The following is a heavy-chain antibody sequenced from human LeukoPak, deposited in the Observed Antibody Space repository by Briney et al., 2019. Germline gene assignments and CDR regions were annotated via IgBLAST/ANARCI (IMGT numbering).Heavy chain of an antibody. CDR3: AKREDIVVVPAARNRDAFDI. CDR2: ISGSGGST. J-gene: IGHJ3*02. D-gene: IGHD2-2*01. V-gene: IGHV3-23*01. CDR1: GFTFSSYA. Sequence: PGGSLRLSCAASGFTFSSYAMSWVRQAPGKGLEWVSAISGSGGSTYYADSVKGRFTISRDNSKNTLYLQMNSLRAEDTAVYYCAKREDIVVVPAARNRDAFDIWGQGTMVTVSS.